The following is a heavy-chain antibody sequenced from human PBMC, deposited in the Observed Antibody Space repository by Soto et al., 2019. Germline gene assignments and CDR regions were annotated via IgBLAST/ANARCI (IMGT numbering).Heavy chain of an antibody. V-gene: IGHV3-23*01. J-gene: IGHJ4*02. CDR2: ISGSGGST. CDR3: ARDGSSGYYADY. Sequence: EVQLLESGGGLVQPGGSLRLSCAASGFTFSSYAMSWVRQAPGKGLEWVSAISGSGGSTYYADSVKGRFTISRDNSKNTLYLQMNSLRAEDTAVYYCARDGSSGYYADYWGQGTLVTVSS. CDR1: GFTFSSYA. D-gene: IGHD3-22*01.